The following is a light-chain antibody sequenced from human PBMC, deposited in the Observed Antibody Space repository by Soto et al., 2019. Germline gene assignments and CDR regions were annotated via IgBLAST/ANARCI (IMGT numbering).Light chain of an antibody. CDR1: TSNIGAGYD. CDR3: QSYDISLGGSWV. V-gene: IGLV1-40*01. Sequence: QSVLTQPPSVSGAPGQRVTISCTGSTSNIGAGYDVHWYQQKDPRAAPKLLIYADSNRPSGAPDRFSASKSGTSASLAITGLQAEDEADYYCQSYDISLGGSWVFGGGTKLTVL. CDR2: ADS. J-gene: IGLJ3*02.